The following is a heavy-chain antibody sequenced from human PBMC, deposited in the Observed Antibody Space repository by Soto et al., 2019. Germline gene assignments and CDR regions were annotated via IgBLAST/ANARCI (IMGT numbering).Heavy chain of an antibody. V-gene: IGHV3-30*18. D-gene: IGHD1-26*01. CDR2: ISYDGSNT. Sequence: QVQLVESGGGVVQPGRSLRLSCAASGFTFSSYGMHWVRQAPGKGLEWVAIISYDGSNTYYEDSVKGRFTISRDNSKNTLYLKMTSLGAEAASVYYCAEEGGVSGTYYISSSYYFDYWGQGTLVTVSS. CDR3: AEEGGVSGTYYISSSYYFDY. J-gene: IGHJ4*02. CDR1: GFTFSSYG.